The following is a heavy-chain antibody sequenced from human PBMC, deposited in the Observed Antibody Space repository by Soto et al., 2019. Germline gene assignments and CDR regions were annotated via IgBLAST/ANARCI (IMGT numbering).Heavy chain of an antibody. V-gene: IGHV3-33*01. CDR2: IWYDGSNK. Sequence: GSLRLSCAASGFTFSSYGMHWVRQAPGKGLEWVAVIWYDGSNKYYADSVKGRFTISRDNSKNTLYLQMNSLRAEDTAVYYCARDRRRYCSSTSCYPLLDYWGQGTLVTVSS. D-gene: IGHD2-2*01. CDR1: GFTFSSYG. J-gene: IGHJ4*02. CDR3: ARDRRRYCSSTSCYPLLDY.